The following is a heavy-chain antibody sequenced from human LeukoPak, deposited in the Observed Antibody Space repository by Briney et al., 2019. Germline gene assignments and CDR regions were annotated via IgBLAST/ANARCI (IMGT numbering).Heavy chain of an antibody. CDR3: ARDGGNGPALDC. J-gene: IGHJ4*02. CDR1: GGSISSYY. Sequence: SETLSLTCTVSGGSISSYYWSWIRQPPGKGLEWIGYIYYSGSTNYNPSLKSRVTISVDTSKNQFSLKLSSVTAADTAVYYCARDGGNGPALDCWGQGTLVTVSS. D-gene: IGHD4-23*01. CDR2: IYYSGST. V-gene: IGHV4-59*01.